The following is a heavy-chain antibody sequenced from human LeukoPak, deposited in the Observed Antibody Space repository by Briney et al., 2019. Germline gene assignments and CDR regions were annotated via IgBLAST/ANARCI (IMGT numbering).Heavy chain of an antibody. CDR3: ARHSPGYSSSWYGFDYFDY. CDR2: INHSGST. CDR1: GGSFSGYY. D-gene: IGHD6-13*01. Sequence: SETLSLTCAVYGGSFSGYYWSWIRQPPGKGLEWIGEINHSGSTYYNPSPKSRVTISVDTSKNQFSLKLSSVTAADTAVYYCARHSPGYSSSWYGFDYFDYWGQGTLVTVSS. V-gene: IGHV4-34*01. J-gene: IGHJ4*02.